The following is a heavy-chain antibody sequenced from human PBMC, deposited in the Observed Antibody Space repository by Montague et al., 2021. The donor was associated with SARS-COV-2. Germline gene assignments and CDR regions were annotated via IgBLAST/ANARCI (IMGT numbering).Heavy chain of an antibody. Sequence: SETLSLTCSVSGGSFSPYYWTWIRQPPGKGLEWIGYVSHTGSTNYNTSLQSRVIMFVDSSKSQFSLELSSVTAADTAIYYWARFRLWNHLYGMDVWGQGTTVIVSS. D-gene: IGHD5-18*01. CDR1: GGSFSPYY. V-gene: IGHV4-59*12. CDR2: VSHTGST. J-gene: IGHJ6*02. CDR3: ARFRLWNHLYGMDV.